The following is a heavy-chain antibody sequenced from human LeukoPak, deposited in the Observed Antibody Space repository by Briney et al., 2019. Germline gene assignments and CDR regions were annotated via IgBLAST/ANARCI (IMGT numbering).Heavy chain of an antibody. Sequence: SQTLSPTCAISGDSVSSNRAAWNWIRQSPSRGLEWLGRTYFRSKWYNDYAVSVKSRITINPDTSKNQFSLQLNSVTPEDTAVYYCARVSRIAVTPYYFDSWGQGTLVTVSS. D-gene: IGHD6-19*01. CDR1: GDSVSSNRAA. J-gene: IGHJ4*02. CDR3: ARVSRIAVTPYYFDS. V-gene: IGHV6-1*01. CDR2: TYFRSKWYN.